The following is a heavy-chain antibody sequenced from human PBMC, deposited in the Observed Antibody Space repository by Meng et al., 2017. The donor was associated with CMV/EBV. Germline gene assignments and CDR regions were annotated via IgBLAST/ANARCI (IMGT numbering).Heavy chain of an antibody. J-gene: IGHJ6*02. D-gene: IGHD6-6*01. CDR1: GFTFSSYG. CDR2: IRYDGSNK. CDR3: AKGQVSLSSGMDV. Sequence: GESLKISCAASGFTFSSYGMHWVRPAPGKGLEWVAFIRYDGSNKYYADSVKGRFTISRDNSKNTLYLQMNSLRAEDTAVYYCAKGQVSLSSGMDVWGQGTTVTVSS. V-gene: IGHV3-30*02.